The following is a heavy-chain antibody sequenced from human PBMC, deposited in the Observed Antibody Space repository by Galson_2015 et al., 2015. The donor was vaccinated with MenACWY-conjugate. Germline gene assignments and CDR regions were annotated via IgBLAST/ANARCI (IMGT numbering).Heavy chain of an antibody. Sequence: ASGFTFSSFSMTWVRQAPGKGLEWVSSISATSATIYYADSVKGRFTISRDNAKNSLYLQMNSLRAEDTAVYYCARTAGSVPPWGLGTLVTVSS. CDR2: ISATSATI. V-gene: IGHV3-21*01. CDR1: GFTFSSFS. CDR3: ARTAGSVPP. J-gene: IGHJ5*02. D-gene: IGHD6-13*01.